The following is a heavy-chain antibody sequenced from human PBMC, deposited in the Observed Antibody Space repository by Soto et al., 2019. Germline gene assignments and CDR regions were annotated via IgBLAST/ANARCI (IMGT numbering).Heavy chain of an antibody. CDR3: ARCKVGGYDSYYYYGMDV. CDR1: GGTFSSYA. V-gene: IGHV1-69*12. Sequence: QVQLVQSGAEVKKPGSSVKVSCKASGGTFSSYAISWVRQAPGQGLEWMGGIISIFGTANYAQKFQGRVTITADESTSTAYMELSSLRSEDTAVYYCARCKVGGYDSYYYYGMDVWGQGTTVTVSS. J-gene: IGHJ6*02. CDR2: IISIFGTA. D-gene: IGHD5-12*01.